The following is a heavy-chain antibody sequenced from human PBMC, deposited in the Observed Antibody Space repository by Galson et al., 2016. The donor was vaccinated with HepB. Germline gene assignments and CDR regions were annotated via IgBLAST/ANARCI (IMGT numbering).Heavy chain of an antibody. Sequence: SLRLSCAASGFTFNSYWMSWVRQAPRKGLEWVANINQDGSVKQYVDSAKGRFAISRDNANNSLVLHMNSLRAEDTAVYFCAREKPMRASALDFWGQGTPVTVSS. D-gene: IGHD3-22*01. J-gene: IGHJ4*02. CDR3: AREKPMRASALDF. CDR2: INQDGSVK. V-gene: IGHV3-7*03. CDR1: GFTFNSYW.